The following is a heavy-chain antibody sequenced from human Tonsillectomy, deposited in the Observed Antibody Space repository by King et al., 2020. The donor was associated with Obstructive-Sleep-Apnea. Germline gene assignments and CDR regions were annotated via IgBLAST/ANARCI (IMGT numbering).Heavy chain of an antibody. Sequence: VQLVESGGGVVQPGRSLRLSCAASEFPLSDFAVHWVRQAPGQGLEWVAVISFYGNNIYPADSVRGRFTISRDNSKDTVYLQGSSLRAEDTAVYYCARDRHYSDANGYLYYYNGMDVWGQGTTVTVSS. V-gene: IGHV3-30*04. CDR1: EFPLSDFA. J-gene: IGHJ6*02. CDR2: ISFYGNNI. CDR3: ARDRHYSDANGYLYYYNGMDV. D-gene: IGHD3-22*01.